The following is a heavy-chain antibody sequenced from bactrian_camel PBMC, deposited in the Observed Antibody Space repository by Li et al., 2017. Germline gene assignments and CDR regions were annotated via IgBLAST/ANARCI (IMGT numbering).Heavy chain of an antibody. CDR2: IGTQGLIE. J-gene: IGHJ4*01. V-gene: IGHV3S1*01. CDR3: ATIPFRPCDSRKVVIPF. Sequence: HVQLVESGGDSVQPGGSLRLSCAASGASGYAYSSYCMGWFRQVPGKEREAVAVIGTQGLIEYYDDSVRGRFTISRDNAKKTMYLQMDNLKTDDTAMYFCATIPFRPCDSRKVVIPFGGQGTQVTVS. CDR1: GASGYAYSSYC. D-gene: IGHD6*01.